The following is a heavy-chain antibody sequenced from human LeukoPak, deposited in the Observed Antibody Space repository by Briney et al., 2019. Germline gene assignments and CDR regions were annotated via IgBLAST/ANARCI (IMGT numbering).Heavy chain of an antibody. CDR2: ISAYNGNT. J-gene: IGHJ4*02. Sequence: ASVKVSCKASGYTFTSYGISWVRQAPGQGLEWMGWISAYNGNTNYAQKLQGRVTMTTDTSTSTAYMELRSLRPDDTAVYYCARDHPIFGVVILGRGSTFDYWGQGTLVTVSS. CDR3: ARDHPIFGVVILGRGSTFDY. V-gene: IGHV1-18*01. D-gene: IGHD3-3*01. CDR1: GYTFTSYG.